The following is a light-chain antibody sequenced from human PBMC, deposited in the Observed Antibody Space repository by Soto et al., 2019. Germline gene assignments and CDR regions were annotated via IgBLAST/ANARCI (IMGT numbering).Light chain of an antibody. Sequence: QSALTQPASVSGSPGQSITISCTGTSSDVWSYNLVSWYQQHPGKAPKLMIYEVSKRPSGVSNRFSGSKSGNTASLTISGLQAEDEADYYCCSYAGSDTYVVFGVGTQLTVL. CDR3: CSYAGSDTYVV. J-gene: IGLJ2*01. CDR1: SSDVWSYNL. V-gene: IGLV2-23*02. CDR2: EVS.